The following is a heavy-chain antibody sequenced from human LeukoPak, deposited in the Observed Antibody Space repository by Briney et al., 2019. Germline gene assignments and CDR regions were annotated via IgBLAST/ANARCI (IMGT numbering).Heavy chain of an antibody. J-gene: IGHJ4*02. Sequence: KIGESLKISFKVSGXRFTNYCIAWLRQTPGKGLEWMGIIYPGDSDTRYSPSFQGQVTISVDKSITTAYMQWSSLKTSDTAMYYCARHPHPYFDYWGQGTLVTVSS. CDR3: ARHPHPYFDY. CDR1: GXRFTNYC. CDR2: IYPGDSDT. V-gene: IGHV5-51*01.